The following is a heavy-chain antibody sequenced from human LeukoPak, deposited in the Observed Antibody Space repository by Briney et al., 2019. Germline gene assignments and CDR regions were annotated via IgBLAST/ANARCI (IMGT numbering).Heavy chain of an antibody. J-gene: IGHJ6*03. CDR2: ISSTSRSI. CDR3: ARGYCSGGSCRPYYYYMDV. Sequence: GGSLRLSCAASGFTFSTYSMHWVRQAPGKGLEWVSFISSTSRSIYNADSVKGRFTISRDNAKNSLYLQINSLRAEDTAVYYCARGYCSGGSCRPYYYYMDVWGKGTTVTVSS. CDR1: GFTFSTYS. D-gene: IGHD2-15*01. V-gene: IGHV3-48*01.